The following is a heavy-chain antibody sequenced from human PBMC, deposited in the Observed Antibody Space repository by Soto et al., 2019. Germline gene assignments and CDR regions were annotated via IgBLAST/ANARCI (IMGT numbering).Heavy chain of an antibody. CDR2: IIPILGIA. CDR1: GGTFSSYT. D-gene: IGHD6-13*01. J-gene: IGHJ4*02. V-gene: IGHV1-69*10. CDR3: ARERNSPPDY. Sequence: SVKVSCKASGGTFSSYTISWVRQAPGQGLEWMGGIIPILGIANYAQKFQGRVTITADKSTSTAYMELSSLRSEDTAVYYCARERNSPPDYWGQGTLVTVSS.